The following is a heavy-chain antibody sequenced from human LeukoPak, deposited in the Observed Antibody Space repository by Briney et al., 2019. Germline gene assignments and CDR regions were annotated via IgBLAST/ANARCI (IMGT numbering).Heavy chain of an antibody. CDR1: GGSISSYY. J-gene: IGHJ4*02. CDR3: ARSRGYFDY. D-gene: IGHD6-13*01. Sequence: PSETLSLTCTVSGGSISSYYWSWIRQPPGKGLEWIGYIYYSGRTNYNPSLKSRVTISVDTSNNQFPLKLSSVTAADTALYYCARSRGYFDYWGQGTLVTVSS. V-gene: IGHV4-59*01. CDR2: IYYSGRT.